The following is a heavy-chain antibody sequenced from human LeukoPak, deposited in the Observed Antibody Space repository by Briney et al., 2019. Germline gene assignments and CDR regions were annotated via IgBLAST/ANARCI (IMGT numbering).Heavy chain of an antibody. D-gene: IGHD1-26*01. CDR1: GFTFSSYA. V-gene: IGHV3-23*01. CDR3: ATHKRVEPTTIFDY. Sequence: GRSLRLSCAASGFTFSSYAMHWVRQAPGKGLEWVTTISSSGGSTYYADSVKGRFTISRDNSKNTLYLQMNSLRAEDTAIYYCATHKRVEPTTIFDYWGRGALVTVSS. J-gene: IGHJ4*02. CDR2: ISSSGGST.